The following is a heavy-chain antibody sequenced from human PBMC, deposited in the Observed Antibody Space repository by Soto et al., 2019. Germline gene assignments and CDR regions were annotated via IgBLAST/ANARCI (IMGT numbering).Heavy chain of an antibody. CDR2: IFSNDEK. J-gene: IGHJ5*02. CDR1: GFSLSNARMG. D-gene: IGHD6-13*01. CDR3: ARTSGAAVDP. Sequence: QVTLKESGPVLVKPTEPLTLTCTVSGFSLSNARMGVSWIRQPPGKALEWLAHIFSNDEKSYSTSLKSSLTISKDTSKSQAVLTMTNMDPVDTATYYCARTSGAAVDPWGQGTLVTVSS. V-gene: IGHV2-26*01.